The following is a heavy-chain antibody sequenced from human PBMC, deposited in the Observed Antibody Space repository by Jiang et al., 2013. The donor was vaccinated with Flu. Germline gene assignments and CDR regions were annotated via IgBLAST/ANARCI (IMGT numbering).Heavy chain of an antibody. CDR2: INHSGST. J-gene: IGHJ4*02. CDR3: ARIYKGDPRGHYYDSSIDY. D-gene: IGHD3-22*01. Sequence: LLKPSETLSLTCAVYGGSFSGYYWSWIRQPPGKGLEWIGEINHSGSTNYNPSLKSRVTISVDTSKNQFSLKLSSVTAADTAVYYCARIYKGDPRGHYYDSSIDYWGQGTLVTVSS. CDR1: GGSFSGYY. V-gene: IGHV4-34*01.